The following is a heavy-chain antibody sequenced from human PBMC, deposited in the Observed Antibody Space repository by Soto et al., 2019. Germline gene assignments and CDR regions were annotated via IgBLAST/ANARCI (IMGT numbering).Heavy chain of an antibody. V-gene: IGHV1-2*02. J-gene: IGHJ6*02. CDR2: INPNSGGT. Sequence: QVQLVQSGAEVKKPGASVKVSCKASGYTFTGYYMHWVRQAPGQGLEWMGWINPNSGGTNYAQKFQGRVTITADESTSTAYMELSSLRSEDTAVYYCARDSCSSTSCYTRDYYYGMDVWGQGTTVTVSS. CDR1: GYTFTGYY. D-gene: IGHD2-2*02. CDR3: ARDSCSSTSCYTRDYYYGMDV.